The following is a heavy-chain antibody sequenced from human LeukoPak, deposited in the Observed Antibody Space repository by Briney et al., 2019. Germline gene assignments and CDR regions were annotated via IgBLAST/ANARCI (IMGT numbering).Heavy chain of an antibody. CDR2: IKPNSGGT. CDR3: ARGPQGRIVVRSFWFDP. Sequence: GASVKVSCKASGYTFTGYYMHWVRQAPGQGLEWMAWIKPNSGGTKYAQKFQDRVTVTRDTSINTVYMELSRVTSDDTAMYYCARGPQGRIVVRSFWFDPWGQGTLVTVSS. D-gene: IGHD3-22*01. CDR1: GYTFTGYY. J-gene: IGHJ5*02. V-gene: IGHV1-2*02.